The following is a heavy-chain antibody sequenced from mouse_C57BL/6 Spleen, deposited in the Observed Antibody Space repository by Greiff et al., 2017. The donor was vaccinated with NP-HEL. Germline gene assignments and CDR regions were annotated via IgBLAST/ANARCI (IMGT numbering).Heavy chain of an antibody. V-gene: IGHV1-7*01. CDR3: ASHYSNFLAMDY. CDR2: INPSSGYT. Sequence: VQLQQSGAELAKPGASVKQSCKASGYTFTSYWMHWVKQRPGQGLEWIGYINPSSGYTKYNQKFKDKATLTADKSSSTAYMQLSSLTYEDSAVYYCASHYSNFLAMDYWGQGTSVTVSS. CDR1: GYTFTSYW. J-gene: IGHJ4*01. D-gene: IGHD2-5*01.